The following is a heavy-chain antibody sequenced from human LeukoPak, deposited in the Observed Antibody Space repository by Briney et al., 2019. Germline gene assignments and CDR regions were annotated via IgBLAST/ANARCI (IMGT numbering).Heavy chain of an antibody. CDR2: IRYDGSNK. V-gene: IGHV3-30*02. CDR3: ARGWRYSSGWYIPGY. Sequence: GGSLRLSCAASGFTFSSYGMHWVRQAPGKGLEWVAFIRYDGSNKYYADSVKGRFTISRDNSKNTLYLQMNSLRAEDTAVYYCARGWRYSSGWYIPGYWGQGTLVTVSS. CDR1: GFTFSSYG. J-gene: IGHJ4*02. D-gene: IGHD6-19*01.